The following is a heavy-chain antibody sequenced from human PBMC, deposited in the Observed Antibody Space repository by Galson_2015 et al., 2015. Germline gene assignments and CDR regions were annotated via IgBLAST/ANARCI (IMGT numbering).Heavy chain of an antibody. CDR2: INSDGSST. J-gene: IGHJ6*02. D-gene: IGHD6-19*01. V-gene: IGHV3-74*01. CDR3: ARRAVAGIVYYYYGMDV. Sequence: SLRLSCAASGFTFSSYWMHWVRQAPGKGLVWVSRINSDGSSTSYADSVKGRFTISRDNAKNTLYLQMNCLRAEDTAVYYCARRAVAGIVYYYYGMDVWGQGTTVTVSS. CDR1: GFTFSSYW.